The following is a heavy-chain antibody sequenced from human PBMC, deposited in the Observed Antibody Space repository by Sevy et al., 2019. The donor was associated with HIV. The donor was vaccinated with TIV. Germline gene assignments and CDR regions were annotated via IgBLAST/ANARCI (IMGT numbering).Heavy chain of an antibody. CDR1: GFPFSNAW. CDR2: IKSKTDGGTT. J-gene: IGHJ4*02. CDR3: STEGLYCSGGSCSSEGFDF. Sequence: GGSLRLSCAAFGFPFSNAWMNWVRQAPGKGLEWVGRIKSKTDGGTTDYAAPLKGRFTISRDDSKNTLYLQMNSRKSEDTAVYYCSTEGLYCSGGSCSSEGFDFWGQGTLVTVSS. D-gene: IGHD2-15*01. V-gene: IGHV3-15*01.